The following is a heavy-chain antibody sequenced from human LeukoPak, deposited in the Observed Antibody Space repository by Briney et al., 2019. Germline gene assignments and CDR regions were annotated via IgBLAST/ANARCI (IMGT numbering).Heavy chain of an antibody. CDR2: IKEDGSEK. CDR3: ASTDFWSGWDY. J-gene: IGHJ4*02. CDR1: GFTFSSYG. Sequence: GGSLRLSCAASGFTFSSYGMHWVRQAPGKGLEWVASIKEDGSEKYYVDSVKGRFTISRDNTKKSLYLQMNSLRVEDTAVYYCASTDFWSGWDYWGQGILVTVSS. V-gene: IGHV3-7*01. D-gene: IGHD3-3*01.